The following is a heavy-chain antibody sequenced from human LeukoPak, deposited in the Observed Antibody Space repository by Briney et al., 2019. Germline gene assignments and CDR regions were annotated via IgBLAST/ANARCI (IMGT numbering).Heavy chain of an antibody. Sequence: GGSLRLSCATFGFTFSNYWMHWVRQVPGKGLEWVSRISGDGSSTRNADSVEGRFTISRDNAKNTLYLQMNSLRVEDTAVYYCARGGGAFCGDDCHRNFDYWGQGTLVTVSS. J-gene: IGHJ4*02. CDR1: GFTFSNYW. CDR3: ARGGGAFCGDDCHRNFDY. D-gene: IGHD2-21*02. V-gene: IGHV3-74*01. CDR2: ISGDGSST.